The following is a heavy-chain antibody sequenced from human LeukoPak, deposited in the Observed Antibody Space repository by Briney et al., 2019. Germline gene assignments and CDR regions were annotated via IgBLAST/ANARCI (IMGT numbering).Heavy chain of an antibody. J-gene: IGHJ6*02. D-gene: IGHD2-21*02. V-gene: IGHV4-4*08. CDR3: AAPFCGGDCYSSYYYYAMDV. Sequence: SETLSLTCTVSGGSISAYYGSWIRRPPGKGLEWIGYIYTSGNTNYNPSLKSRVTISVDTSKNQFSLKLSSVTAADTAVYYCAAPFCGGDCYSSYYYYAMDVWGPGTTVTVSS. CDR1: GGSISAYY. CDR2: IYTSGNT.